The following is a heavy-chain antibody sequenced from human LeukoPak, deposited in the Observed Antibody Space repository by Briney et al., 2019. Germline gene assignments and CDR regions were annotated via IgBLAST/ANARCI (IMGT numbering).Heavy chain of an antibody. D-gene: IGHD2-2*02. CDR2: IIPILGTA. Sequence: ASVKVSCKASGYTFTSNYVHWVRQAPGQGLEWMGRIIPILGTATYAQKFQGRVTMTTDTSTSTAYMELRSLRSDDTAVYYCARDGDCSSTSCNTRYYYYYIDVWGKGTTVTVSS. J-gene: IGHJ6*03. V-gene: IGHV1-46*01. CDR3: ARDGDCSSTSCNTRYYYYYIDV. CDR1: GYTFTSNY.